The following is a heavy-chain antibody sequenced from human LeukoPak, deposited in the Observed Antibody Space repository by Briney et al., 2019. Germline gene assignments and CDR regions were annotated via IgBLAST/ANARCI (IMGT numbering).Heavy chain of an antibody. J-gene: IGHJ6*02. CDR2: ISYDGSNK. Sequence: PGRSLRLSCAASGFTFSSYAMHWVRQAPGKGLEWVAVISYDGSNKYYADSVKDRFTISRDNSKNTLYLQMNSLRAEDTAVYYCASGYYGSGSYYYYYGMDVWGQGTTVTVSS. V-gene: IGHV3-30*04. D-gene: IGHD3-10*01. CDR1: GFTFSSYA. CDR3: ASGYYGSGSYYYYYGMDV.